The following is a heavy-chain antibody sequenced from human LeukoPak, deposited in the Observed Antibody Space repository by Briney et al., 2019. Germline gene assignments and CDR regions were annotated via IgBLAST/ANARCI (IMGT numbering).Heavy chain of an antibody. Sequence: GGSLRLSCAASGFTFNNDPMSWVRQAPGKGLEGVSAISGSGISTYYADSVKGRFTISRDKSKNTLFLQMNSLRAGDTAVYYCAKSKFATSGYDGSLDCWGQGTLVTVSS. V-gene: IGHV3-23*01. CDR1: GFTFNNDP. CDR2: ISGSGIST. CDR3: AKSKFATSGYDGSLDC. J-gene: IGHJ4*02. D-gene: IGHD5-12*01.